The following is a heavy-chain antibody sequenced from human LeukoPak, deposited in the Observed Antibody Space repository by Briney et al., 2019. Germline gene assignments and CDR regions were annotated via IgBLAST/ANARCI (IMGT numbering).Heavy chain of an antibody. J-gene: IGHJ6*03. CDR2: IYYSGST. CDR3: ARFQSYYCYYYMDV. Sequence: PSETLSLTCTVSGGSISSYYWSWIRQPPGKGLEWIGYIYYSGSTNYNPSLKSRVTISVDTSKNQFSLKLSSVTAADTAVYYCARFQSYYCYYYMDVWGKGTTVTVSS. V-gene: IGHV4-59*01. CDR1: GGSISSYY.